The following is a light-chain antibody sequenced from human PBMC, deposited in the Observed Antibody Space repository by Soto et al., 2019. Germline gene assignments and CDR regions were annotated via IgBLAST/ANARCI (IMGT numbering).Light chain of an antibody. CDR2: GAS. CDR1: RNINRQ. J-gene: IGKJ4*01. V-gene: IGKV3-15*01. CDR3: QQYYDYPPLI. Sequence: EIVMTQSPAPLSVSPGERATLSCRASRNINRQLAWYQQKPDQAPRLLISGASTRATGIPARFSGSGSGTEFTLTISSLQSEDFAVYYCQQYYDYPPLIFGGGTKVEIK.